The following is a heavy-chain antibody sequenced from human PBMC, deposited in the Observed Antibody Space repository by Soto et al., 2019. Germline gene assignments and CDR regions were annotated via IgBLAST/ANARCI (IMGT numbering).Heavy chain of an antibody. CDR1: GFTFSNAW. CDR2: IKSKTDGGTT. CDR3: TTDRQRDYYESSGYYYFDY. J-gene: IGHJ4*02. V-gene: IGHV3-15*01. Sequence: GGSLRLSCAASGFTFSNAWMSWVRQAPGKGLEWVGRIKSKTDGGTTDYAAPVKGIFTIARDDSKNTLDLQMNSLKTEDTAVYDCTTDRQRDYYESSGYYYFDYWGQGTLVTVSS. D-gene: IGHD3-22*01.